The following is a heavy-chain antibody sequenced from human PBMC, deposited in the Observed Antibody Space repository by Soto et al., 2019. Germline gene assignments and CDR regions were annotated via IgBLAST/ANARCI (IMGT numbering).Heavy chain of an antibody. CDR1: GGTFRSYA. J-gene: IGHJ5*02. Sequence: SVNVSCKASGGTFRSYAISWVRRAPGQGLEWMGGIIPIFGTANYAQKFQGRVTITADESTSTAYMELSSLRSEDTAVYYCARGGPGDDNWFDPWGQGTLVTVS. CDR2: IIPIFGTA. V-gene: IGHV1-69*01. CDR3: ARGGPGDDNWFDP. D-gene: IGHD2-21*02.